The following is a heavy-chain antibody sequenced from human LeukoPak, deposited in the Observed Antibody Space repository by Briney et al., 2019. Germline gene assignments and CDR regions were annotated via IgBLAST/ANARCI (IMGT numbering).Heavy chain of an antibody. CDR3: AREADIYNAFDI. J-gene: IGHJ3*02. CDR2: IHTSGNT. CDR1: GASVSGGNYF. Sequence: SQTLSLTCTVSGASVSGGNYFWSWIRQPAGKGLEWIGRIHTSGNTNYNPSPKSRVTISVDTSKNQFSLKLSSVTAADTAVYYCAREADIYNAFDIWGQGTMVTVSS. V-gene: IGHV4-61*02. D-gene: IGHD3-9*01.